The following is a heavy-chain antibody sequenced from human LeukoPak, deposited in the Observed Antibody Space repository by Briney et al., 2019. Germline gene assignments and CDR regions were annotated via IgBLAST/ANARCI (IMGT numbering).Heavy chain of an antibody. Sequence: SETLSLTCTVSGGSISSYYWSWLRQPPGKGLEWIGYIYYSGSTNYNPSLKSRVTISVDTSKNQFSLKLSSVTAADTAVYYCARLGWEYYFDYWGQGTLVTVSS. CDR1: GGSISSYY. D-gene: IGHD1-26*01. CDR2: IYYSGST. V-gene: IGHV4-59*01. CDR3: ARLGWEYYFDY. J-gene: IGHJ4*02.